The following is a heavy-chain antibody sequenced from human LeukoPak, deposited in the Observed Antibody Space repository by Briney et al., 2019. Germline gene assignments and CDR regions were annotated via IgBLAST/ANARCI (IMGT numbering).Heavy chain of an antibody. V-gene: IGHV4-59*01. CDR2: IYYSGST. J-gene: IGHJ6*03. Sequence: PSETLSLTCAVSGGSISSYYWSWIRQPPGKGLEWIGYIYYSGSTNYNPSLKSRVTISVDTSKNQFSLKLSSVTAADTAVYYCARGVVRGVYYYYYYMDVWGKGTTVTVSS. D-gene: IGHD3-10*01. CDR1: GGSISSYY. CDR3: ARGVVRGVYYYYYYMDV.